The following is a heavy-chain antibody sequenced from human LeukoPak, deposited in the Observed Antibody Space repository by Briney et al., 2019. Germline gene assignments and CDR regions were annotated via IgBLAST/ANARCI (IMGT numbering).Heavy chain of an antibody. CDR2: INSDGSWT. J-gene: IGHJ4*02. CDR1: GNYW. V-gene: IGHV3-74*01. D-gene: IGHD2/OR15-2a*01. CDR3: VSFYETY. Sequence: GGSLRLSCAASGNYWMHWVRQVPGKGLVWVSHINSDGSWTSYADSVKGRFTISKDNAKNKVYLQMNSLRAEDTAVYYCVSFYETYWGRGTLVTVSS.